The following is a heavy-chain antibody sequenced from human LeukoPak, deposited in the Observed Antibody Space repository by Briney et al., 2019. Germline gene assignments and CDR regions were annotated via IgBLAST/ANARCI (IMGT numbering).Heavy chain of an antibody. CDR2: IIPILGIA. J-gene: IGHJ5*02. CDR3: ARGLSSSSWHDFDP. CDR1: GGTFSSYA. V-gene: IGHV1-69*04. Sequence: GASVKVSCKASGGTFSSYAISWVRQAPGQGLEWMGRIIPILGIANYAQKFQGRVTITADKSTSTAYMELSSLRSEDTAVYFCARGLSSSSWHDFDPWGQGTLVTVSS. D-gene: IGHD2-2*01.